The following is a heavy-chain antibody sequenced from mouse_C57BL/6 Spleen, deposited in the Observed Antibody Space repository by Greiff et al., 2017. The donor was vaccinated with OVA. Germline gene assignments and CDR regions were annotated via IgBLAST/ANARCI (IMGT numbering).Heavy chain of an antibody. CDR3: ARRPITTVAYFDV. V-gene: IGHV8-12*01. D-gene: IGHD1-1*01. CDR1: GFSLSTSGMG. J-gene: IGHJ1*03. CDR2: IYWDDDK. Sequence: VKLVESGPGILQSSQTLSLTCSFSGFSLSTSGMGVSWIRQPSGKGLEWLAHIYWDDDKRYNPSLKSRLTISKDTSRNQVFLKITSVDTADTATYYCARRPITTVAYFDVWGTGTTVTVSS.